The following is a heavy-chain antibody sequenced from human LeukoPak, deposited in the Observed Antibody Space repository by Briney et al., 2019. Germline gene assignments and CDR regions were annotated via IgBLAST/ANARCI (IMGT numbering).Heavy chain of an antibody. CDR1: GFTFSSYW. Sequence: GGSLRLSCAASGFTFSSYWMSWVRQAPGKGLEWVANIKQDGSEKYYVDSVKGRFTISRDNAKNSLYLQMNSLRAEDTAVYYCARGVDTAMVRFDYWGQGTLVTVSS. J-gene: IGHJ4*02. V-gene: IGHV3-7*01. CDR2: IKQDGSEK. CDR3: ARGVDTAMVRFDY. D-gene: IGHD5-18*01.